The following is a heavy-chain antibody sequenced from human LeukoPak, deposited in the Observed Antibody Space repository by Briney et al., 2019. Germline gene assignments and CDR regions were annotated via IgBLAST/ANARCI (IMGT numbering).Heavy chain of an antibody. D-gene: IGHD1/OR15-1a*01. J-gene: IGHJ4*02. Sequence: SESLSLTYPVSGASAGRGNWWSWVRQPPGKGLEWIGEIYHSGSTNYNPSLQSRVTISVDKSKNQFSLKLTSVTAADTTVYYCGRIDNNDFGYWRQGTLLTVSS. CDR2: IYHSGST. V-gene: IGHV4-4*02. CDR3: GRIDNNDFGY. CDR1: GASAGRGNW.